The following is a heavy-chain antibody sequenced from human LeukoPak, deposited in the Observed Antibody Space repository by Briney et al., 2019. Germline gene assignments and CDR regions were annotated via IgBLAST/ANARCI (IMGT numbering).Heavy chain of an antibody. D-gene: IGHD2-2*01. CDR2: INPNSGGT. J-gene: IGHJ5*02. V-gene: IGHV1-2*02. CDR3: ARSDCSSTSCYDSDWFDP. CDR1: GYTSTGYY. Sequence: GASVKVSCKASGYTSTGYYMHWVRQAPGQGLEWMEWINPNSGGTNYAQKFQGRVTMTRDTSISTAYMELSRLRSDDTAVYYCARSDCSSTSCYDSDWFDPWGQGTLVTVSS.